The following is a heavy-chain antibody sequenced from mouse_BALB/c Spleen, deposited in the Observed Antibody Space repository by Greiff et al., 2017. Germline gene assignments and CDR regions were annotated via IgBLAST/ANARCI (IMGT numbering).Heavy chain of an antibody. D-gene: IGHD2-12*01. J-gene: IGHJ4*01. V-gene: IGHV1-80*01. CDR2: IYPGNSDT. CDR1: GYAFSSYW. Sequence: QVQLQQSGAELVRPGSSVKISCKASGYAFSSYWMNWVKQRPGQGLEWIGQIYPGNSDTSYNQKFKGKAKLTAVTSTSTAYMELSSLTNEDSAVYYCIERRYAMDYWGQGTSVTVSS. CDR3: IERRYAMDY.